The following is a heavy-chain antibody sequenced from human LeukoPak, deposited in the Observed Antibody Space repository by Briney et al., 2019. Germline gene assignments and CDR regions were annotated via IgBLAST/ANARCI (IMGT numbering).Heavy chain of an antibody. V-gene: IGHV3-11*04. CDR3: ARARGQGYCSPTGCLPFDY. CDR2: ISTSGSTI. Sequence: LSLTCTVSGGSISSGGYYWSCIRQPPGKGLECVSCISTSGSTIYYADSVKGRFTIPRDNAKNSLYLQMSSLRADDTAVYYCARARGQGYCSPTGCLPFDYWGQGTLVTVSS. CDR1: GGSISSGGYY. D-gene: IGHD2-2*01. J-gene: IGHJ4*02.